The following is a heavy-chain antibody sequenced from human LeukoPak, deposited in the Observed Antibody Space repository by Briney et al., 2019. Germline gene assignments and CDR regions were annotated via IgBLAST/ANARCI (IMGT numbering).Heavy chain of an antibody. CDR3: AKWGGSGSSYYYYYYGMNV. Sequence: SETLSLTCAVYGGSFSGYYWSWIRQPPGKGLEWIGEINHSGSTNYNPSPKSRVTISVDTSKNQFSLKLSSVTAADTAVYYCAKWGGSGSSYYYYYYGMNVWGKGTTVTVSS. J-gene: IGHJ6*04. D-gene: IGHD3-10*01. CDR1: GGSFSGYY. V-gene: IGHV4-34*01. CDR2: INHSGST.